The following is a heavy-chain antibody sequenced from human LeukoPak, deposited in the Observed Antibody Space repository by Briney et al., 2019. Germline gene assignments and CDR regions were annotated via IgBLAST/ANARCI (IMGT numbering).Heavy chain of an antibody. CDR2: IYCGGST. V-gene: IGHV3-53*01. J-gene: IGHJ6*03. D-gene: IGHD3-10*01. Sequence: RGSPKLFCVASGFTVSSNYMSWVRQAPGEGLEGVSVIYCGGSTYYADPVKARSTFSRDNSKNTLYLRMNSLRAEDTAVYYCASGSGSYRTPFHYMDVWGTG. CDR3: ASGSGSYRTPFHYMDV. CDR1: GFTVSSNY.